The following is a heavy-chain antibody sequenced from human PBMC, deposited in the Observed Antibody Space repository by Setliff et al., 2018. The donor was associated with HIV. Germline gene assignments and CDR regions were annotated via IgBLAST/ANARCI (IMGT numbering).Heavy chain of an antibody. D-gene: IGHD3-22*01. CDR2: INHSRRT. J-gene: IGHJ5*02. CDR1: GGSFSGFY. Sequence: SETLSLTCAVYGGSFSGFYWNWIRQAPGKGLEWIGEINHSRRTKYNPSLKSRVTISVDTSKNQFSLKLSSVTAADTAVYYCASLKGHYFDTSGYYNNWFDPWGQGTLVTVSS. V-gene: IGHV4-34*01. CDR3: ASLKGHYFDTSGYYNNWFDP.